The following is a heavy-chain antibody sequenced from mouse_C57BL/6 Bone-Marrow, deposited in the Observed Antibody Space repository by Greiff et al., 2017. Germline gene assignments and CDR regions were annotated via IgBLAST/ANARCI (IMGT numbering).Heavy chain of an antibody. D-gene: IGHD1-1*01. V-gene: IGHV14-4*01. J-gene: IGHJ1*03. CDR3: TIYYGSSWYFDV. Sequence: EVQLQQSGAELVRPGASVKLSCTASGFNIKDDYMHWVKPRPEQGLEWIGWIDPENGDTEYASKFQGKATITADTSSNTAYLQLSSLTSEDTAVYYCTIYYGSSWYFDVWGTGTTVTVSS. CDR2: IDPENGDT. CDR1: GFNIKDDY.